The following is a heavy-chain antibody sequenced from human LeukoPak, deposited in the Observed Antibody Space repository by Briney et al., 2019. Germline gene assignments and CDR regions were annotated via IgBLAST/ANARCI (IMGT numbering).Heavy chain of an antibody. Sequence: PAGSLRLSCAASGFTFSTYWMHWVRQAPGKGLGWVARIKGDGSSTIYADSVKGRFTISRDNSKNTLYLQTSSLRAEDTAVYYCARASTTVPNLLDHWGRGTLVTVPS. CDR2: IKGDGSST. V-gene: IGHV3-74*01. CDR1: GFTFSTYW. J-gene: IGHJ4*02. CDR3: ARASTTVPNLLDH. D-gene: IGHD4-17*01.